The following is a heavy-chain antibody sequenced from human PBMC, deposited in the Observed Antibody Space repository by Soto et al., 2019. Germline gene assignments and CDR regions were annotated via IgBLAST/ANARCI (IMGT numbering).Heavy chain of an antibody. CDR2: IYWDDDK. J-gene: IGHJ5*02. CDR1: GFSLSTSGVG. D-gene: IGHD4-4*01. Sequence: QITLKESGPTLVKPTQTLTLTCTFSGFSLSTSGVGVGWIRQPPGKALEWLALIYWDDDKRYSPSLKSRLTIXKXTXXNQVVLTMTNMDPVDTATYYCAHLMTTVVDRWFDPWGQGTLVTVSS. CDR3: AHLMTTVVDRWFDP. V-gene: IGHV2-5*02.